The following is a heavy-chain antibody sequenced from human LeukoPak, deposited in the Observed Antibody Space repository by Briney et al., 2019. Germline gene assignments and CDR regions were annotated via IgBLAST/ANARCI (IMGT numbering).Heavy chain of an antibody. D-gene: IGHD4-17*01. J-gene: IGHJ4*02. CDR3: TRDIPPTDTVTKVGYFDY. Sequence: GGSLRLSCTASGFTFGDYAMSWVRQAPGKGLEWVGFIRSRAYGGTTEYAASVKGRFTTSRDDSKSIAYLQMNSMKTEDTAVYYCTRDIPPTDTVTKVGYFDYWGQGTLVTVSS. CDR1: GFTFGDYA. V-gene: IGHV3-49*04. CDR2: IRSRAYGGTT.